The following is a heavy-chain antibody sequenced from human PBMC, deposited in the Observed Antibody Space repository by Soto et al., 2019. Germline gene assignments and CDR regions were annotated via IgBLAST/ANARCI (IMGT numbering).Heavy chain of an antibody. J-gene: IGHJ1*01. D-gene: IGHD6-19*01. CDR1: GFTFSSYA. V-gene: IGHV3-23*01. CDR2: ISGSGGST. CDR3: AKDLYSSGWSYFQH. Sequence: LRLSFAASGFTFSSYAMSWVRQAPGKGLEWVSAISGSGGSTYYADSVKGRFTISRDNSKNTLYLQMNSLRAEDTAVYYCAKDLYSSGWSYFQHWGQGTLVTVSS.